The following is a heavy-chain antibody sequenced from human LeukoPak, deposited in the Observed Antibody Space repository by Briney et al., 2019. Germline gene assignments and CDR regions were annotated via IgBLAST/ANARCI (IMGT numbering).Heavy chain of an antibody. D-gene: IGHD1-26*01. CDR3: ASEWELLFP. Sequence: GGSLRLSCAASGFTFSSYAMHWVRQAPGKGLEWVAVISYDGSNKYYADSVKGRFTISRDNSKNSLYLQMNSLRDEDTAVYYCASEWELLFPWGQGTLVTVSS. CDR2: ISYDGSNK. V-gene: IGHV3-30-3*01. J-gene: IGHJ5*02. CDR1: GFTFSSYA.